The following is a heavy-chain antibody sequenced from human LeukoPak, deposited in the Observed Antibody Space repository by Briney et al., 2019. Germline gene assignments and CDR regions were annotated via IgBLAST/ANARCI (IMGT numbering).Heavy chain of an antibody. V-gene: IGHV3-23*01. CDR1: GFTFSSYA. CDR2: ISGGGGRT. Sequence: PGGSLRLSCAASGFTFSSYAMSWVRQAPGKGLEWVSVISGGGGRTYYADSVKGRFTISRDNSKNTLYLQMNSLRAEDTPVYFCAKALFRDIVVVVAADYWGQGPVVTVPS. CDR3: AKALFRDIVVVVAADY. J-gene: IGHJ4*02. D-gene: IGHD2-15*01.